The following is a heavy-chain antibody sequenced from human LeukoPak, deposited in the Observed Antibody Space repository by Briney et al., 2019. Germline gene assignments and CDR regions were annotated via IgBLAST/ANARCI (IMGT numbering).Heavy chain of an antibody. CDR3: ARGPYSGSYYRDYYFDY. D-gene: IGHD1-26*01. V-gene: IGHV1-69*13. CDR1: GGTFSSYA. Sequence: ASVKVSCKASGGTFSSYAISWVRQAPGQGLEWMGGIIPIFGTANYAQKFQGRVTITADESTSTAYMELSSLRSEDTAVYYCARGPYSGSYYRDYYFDYWGQGTLVTVSS. CDR2: IIPIFGTA. J-gene: IGHJ4*02.